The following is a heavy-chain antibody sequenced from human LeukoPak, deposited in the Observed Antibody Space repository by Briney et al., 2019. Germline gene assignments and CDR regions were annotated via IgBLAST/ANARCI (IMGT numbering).Heavy chain of an antibody. V-gene: IGHV3-53*01. D-gene: IGHD3-22*01. CDR3: ARDLYRIVVVPHYFDY. Sequence: GGSLRLSCTVSGFTVSSNSMSWVRQAPGKGLEWVSFIYSDNTHYSDSVKGRFTISRDNSKNTLYLQMNSLRAEDTAVYYCARDLYRIVVVPHYFDYWGQGTLVTVSS. J-gene: IGHJ4*02. CDR1: GFTVSSNS. CDR2: IYSDNT.